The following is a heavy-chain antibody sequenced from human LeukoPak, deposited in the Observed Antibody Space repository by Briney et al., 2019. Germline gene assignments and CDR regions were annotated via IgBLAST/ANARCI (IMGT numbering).Heavy chain of an antibody. CDR1: TFTFSTYS. Sequence: PGGSLRLSCAASTFTFSTYSMNWVRQAPGKGLEWVAVIWYDGSNKYYADSVKGRFTISRDKSNNTVHLQMNSLRAEDTAVYYCTRDLTVATIRTPLQHWGQGTLVTVSS. CDR2: IWYDGSNK. J-gene: IGHJ1*01. CDR3: TRDLTVATIRTPLQH. D-gene: IGHD5-12*01. V-gene: IGHV3-33*08.